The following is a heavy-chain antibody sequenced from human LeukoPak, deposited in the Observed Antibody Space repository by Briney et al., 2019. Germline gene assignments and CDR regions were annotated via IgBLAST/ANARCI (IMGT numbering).Heavy chain of an antibody. CDR3: ARTDETAPAEDFQH. V-gene: IGHV3-NL1*01. D-gene: IGHD2-21*02. CDR2: IYSGGST. J-gene: IGHJ1*01. CDR1: GFXFSNYG. Sequence: GGSLRLSCGASGFXFSNYGIHWVRQAPGKGLEWVSVIYSGGSTYYADSVKGRFTISRDNSKNTLYLQMKRLRAEDTAVYYCARTDETAPAEDFQHWGQGTLVTVSS.